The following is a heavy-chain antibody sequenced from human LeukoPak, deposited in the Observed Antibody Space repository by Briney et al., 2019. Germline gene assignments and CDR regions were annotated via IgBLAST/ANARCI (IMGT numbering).Heavy chain of an antibody. D-gene: IGHD3-10*01. V-gene: IGHV3-30*01. Sequence: GGSLRLSCAAFGFTFSSYAMHWVRQAPGKGLEWVAVISYDGSNKYYADSVKGRFTISRDNSKNTLYLQMNSLRAEDTAVYYCARNLITMVRGGPGYWGQGTLVTVSS. J-gene: IGHJ4*02. CDR3: ARNLITMVRGGPGY. CDR1: GFTFSSYA. CDR2: ISYDGSNK.